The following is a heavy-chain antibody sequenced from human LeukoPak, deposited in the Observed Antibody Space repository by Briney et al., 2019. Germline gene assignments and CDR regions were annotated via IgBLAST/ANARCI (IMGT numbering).Heavy chain of an antibody. D-gene: IGHD3-3*01. V-gene: IGHV4-34*01. Sequence: SETLSLTCAVYGGSFSGYYWSWIRQPPGKGLEWIGEINHSGSTNYNPSLKSRVTISVDTSKNQFSLKLSSVTAADTAVYYCARQSRPPWRSGYPDLFDYWGQGTLVTVSS. CDR2: INHSGST. J-gene: IGHJ4*02. CDR1: GGSFSGYY. CDR3: ARQSRPPWRSGYPDLFDY.